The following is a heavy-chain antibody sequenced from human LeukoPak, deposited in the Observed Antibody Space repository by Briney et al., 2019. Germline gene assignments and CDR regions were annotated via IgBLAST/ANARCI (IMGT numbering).Heavy chain of an antibody. J-gene: IGHJ5*02. V-gene: IGHV4-59*11. CDR2: IYYSGST. CDR1: GGSISSHY. CDR3: AKSPTGSNSWYGWFDP. D-gene: IGHD1-26*01. Sequence: SETLSLTCTVSGGSISSHYWSWIRQPPGKGLEWIGYIYYSGSTYYNPSLKSRVTISVDTSKNQFSLKLSSVTAADTAVYYCAKSPTGSNSWYGWFDPWAREPWSPSPQ.